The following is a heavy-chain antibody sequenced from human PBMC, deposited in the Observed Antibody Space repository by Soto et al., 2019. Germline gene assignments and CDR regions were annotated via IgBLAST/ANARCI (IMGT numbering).Heavy chain of an antibody. CDR2: IYSSGST. CDR1: GGSIRNYF. D-gene: IGHD1-20*01. V-gene: IGHV4-4*07. J-gene: IGHJ3*02. CDR3: VRDVESPGISGSWGAFDI. Sequence: QVQLQESGPGLVKPSETLSLICTVSGGSIRNYFWTWIRQPAGKGLEWIGRIYSSGSTVYNASLKSRVTMSVDTSKNQFSLKLSSMTAADTAVYYCVRDVESPGISGSWGAFDIWGQGTMVTVSS.